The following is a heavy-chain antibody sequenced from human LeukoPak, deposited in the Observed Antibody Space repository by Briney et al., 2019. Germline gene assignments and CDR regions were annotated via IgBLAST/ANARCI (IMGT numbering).Heavy chain of an antibody. V-gene: IGHV1-8*03. CDR2: MNPNSGNT. CDR3: ARVRAVAGLDDAFDI. Sequence: ASVKVSCEASGYTFTSYDINWVRQATGQGLEWMGWMNPNSGNTGYAQKFQGRVTITRNTSISTAYMELSSLRSEDTAVYYCARVRAVAGLDDAFDIWGQGTMVTVSS. J-gene: IGHJ3*02. CDR1: GYTFTSYD. D-gene: IGHD6-19*01.